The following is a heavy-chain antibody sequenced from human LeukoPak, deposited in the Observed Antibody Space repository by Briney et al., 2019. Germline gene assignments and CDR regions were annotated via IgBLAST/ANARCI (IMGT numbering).Heavy chain of an antibody. Sequence: GGSLRLSCAASGFTFNTYSMNWVRQAPGKGLEWVSYISTTSSPIYYADSVRGRFTISRDNARSSLHLQMNSLRDEDTAVYYCARDGSNSGPDFDYWGQGILVTVSS. V-gene: IGHV3-48*02. CDR2: ISTTSSPI. J-gene: IGHJ4*02. CDR3: ARDGSNSGPDFDY. D-gene: IGHD2/OR15-2a*01. CDR1: GFTFNTYS.